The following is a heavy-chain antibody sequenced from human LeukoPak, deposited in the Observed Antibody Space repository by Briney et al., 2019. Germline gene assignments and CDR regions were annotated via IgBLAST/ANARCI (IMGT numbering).Heavy chain of an antibody. D-gene: IGHD1-26*01. Sequence: ASVKVSCKASGYTFTGYYMHWVRQAPGQGLEWTGWINPNSGGTNYAQKFQGRVTMTRDTSISTAYMELSRLRSDDTAVYYCARDELSYYYYGMDVWGQGTTVTVSS. CDR3: ARDELSYYYYGMDV. CDR1: GYTFTGYY. CDR2: INPNSGGT. V-gene: IGHV1-2*02. J-gene: IGHJ6*02.